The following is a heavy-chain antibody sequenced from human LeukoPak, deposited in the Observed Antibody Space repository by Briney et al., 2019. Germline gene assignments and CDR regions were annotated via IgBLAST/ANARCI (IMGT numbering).Heavy chain of an antibody. Sequence: GGSLRLSCAASGFTFSIYGMHWVRQAPEKGLEWISAISNSGGNTYYADSVRGRFTISRDNSKNTLYLQMNSLRGEDTAVYYCASRDPCSGGTCYALAYWGQGTLVTVSS. CDR3: ASRDPCSGGTCYALAY. J-gene: IGHJ4*02. D-gene: IGHD2-15*01. CDR1: GFTFSIYG. V-gene: IGHV3-23*01. CDR2: ISNSGGNT.